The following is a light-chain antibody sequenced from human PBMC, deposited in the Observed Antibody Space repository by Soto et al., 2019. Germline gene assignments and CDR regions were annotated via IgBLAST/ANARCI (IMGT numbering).Light chain of an antibody. Sequence: DIMLTQSPASLSLSPGERATLSCRASQRVSTYLVWYQQKHGQAPSLLIYDASNSATGIPARFSGSGSGTDFTLSSSSLEAEDFAVYCCQLRSHWPTFGQGTKVDIK. J-gene: IGKJ1*01. CDR2: DAS. V-gene: IGKV3-11*01. CDR3: QLRSHWPT. CDR1: QRVSTY.